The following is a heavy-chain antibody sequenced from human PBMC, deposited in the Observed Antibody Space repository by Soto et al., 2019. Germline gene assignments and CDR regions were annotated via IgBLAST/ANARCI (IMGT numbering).Heavy chain of an antibody. CDR1: GFTFSSYA. Sequence: GGSLRLSCAASGFTFSSYAKSWVRQAPGKGLEWVSAISGSGGSTYYADSVKGRFTISRDNSKNTLYLQMNSLRAEDTAVYYCAKSSMIVVDSAEYFQHWGQGTLVTVSS. V-gene: IGHV3-23*01. CDR2: ISGSGGST. CDR3: AKSSMIVVDSAEYFQH. J-gene: IGHJ1*01. D-gene: IGHD3-22*01.